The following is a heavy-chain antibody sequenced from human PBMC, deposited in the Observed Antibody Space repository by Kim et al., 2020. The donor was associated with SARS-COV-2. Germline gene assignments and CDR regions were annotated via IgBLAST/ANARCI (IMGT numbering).Heavy chain of an antibody. D-gene: IGHD5-18*01. CDR2: INTNTGNP. V-gene: IGHV7-4-1*02. Sequence: ASVKVSCKASGYTFTSYAMNWVRQAPGQGLEWMGWINTNTGNPTYAQGFTGRFVFSLDTSVSTAYLQISSLKAEDTAVYYCARGLFGGYSYVFYYYYYGMDVWGQGTTVTVSS. J-gene: IGHJ6*02. CDR1: GYTFTSYA. CDR3: ARGLFGGYSYVFYYYYYGMDV.